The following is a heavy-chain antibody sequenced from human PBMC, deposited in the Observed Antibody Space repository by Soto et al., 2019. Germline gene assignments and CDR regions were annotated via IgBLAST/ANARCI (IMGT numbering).Heavy chain of an antibody. CDR1: GYTFTSYY. D-gene: IGHD3-22*01. CDR2: INPSGGST. Sequence: ASVKVSCKASGYTFTSYYMHWVRQAPGQGLEWMGIINPSGGSTSYAQKFQGRVTMTRDTSTSTVYMELSSLRSEDTAVYYCARDSEYYYDSSGYPAPGYYYYGMDVWGQGTTVTV. J-gene: IGHJ6*02. V-gene: IGHV1-46*01. CDR3: ARDSEYYYDSSGYPAPGYYYYGMDV.